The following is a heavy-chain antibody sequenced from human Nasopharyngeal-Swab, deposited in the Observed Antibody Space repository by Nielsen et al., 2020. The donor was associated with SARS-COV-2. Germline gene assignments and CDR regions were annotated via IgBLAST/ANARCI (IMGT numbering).Heavy chain of an antibody. CDR3: ARDSSKILWTNSFRPAYYMDV. D-gene: IGHD2-21*01. CDR1: GYTFTSYA. CDR2: INTNTGNP. V-gene: IGHV7-4-1*02. Sequence: ASGKVSCKASGYTFTSYAMNWVRQAPGQGLEWMGWINTNTGNPTYAQGFTGRFVFSLDTSVSTAYLQISSLKAEDTAVYYCARDSSKILWTNSFRPAYYMDVWGKGTTVTVSS. J-gene: IGHJ6*03.